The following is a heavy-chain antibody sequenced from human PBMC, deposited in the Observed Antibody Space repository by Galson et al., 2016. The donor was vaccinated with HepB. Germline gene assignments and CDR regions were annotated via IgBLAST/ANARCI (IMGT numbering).Heavy chain of an antibody. Sequence: LRLSCAASGFTFSRYSMNWVRQAPGKGLEWVSSISSSSSYIYYADSVKGRFTISSDNAKNSLYLQMNSLRAEDTAVYYWARGDYGDYGPTDAFDIWGQGKMVTVSS. CDR3: ARGDYGDYGPTDAFDI. J-gene: IGHJ3*02. D-gene: IGHD4-17*01. CDR2: ISSSSSYI. V-gene: IGHV3-21*01. CDR1: GFTFSRYS.